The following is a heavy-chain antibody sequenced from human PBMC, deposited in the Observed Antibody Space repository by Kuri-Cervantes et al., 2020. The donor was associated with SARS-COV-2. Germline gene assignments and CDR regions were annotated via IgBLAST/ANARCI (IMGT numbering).Heavy chain of an antibody. CDR1: GGSISSSSYY. D-gene: IGHD3-3*01. CDR2: IYTSGST. Sequence: SETLSLTCTVSGGSISSSSYYWGWIRQPAGKGLEWIGRIYTSGSTNYNPSLKSRVTMSVDTSKNQFSLKLSSVTAADTAVYYCARDLGLTTGELEWYYWGQGTLVTVSS. CDR3: ARDLGLTTGELEWYY. V-gene: IGHV4-61*02. J-gene: IGHJ4*02.